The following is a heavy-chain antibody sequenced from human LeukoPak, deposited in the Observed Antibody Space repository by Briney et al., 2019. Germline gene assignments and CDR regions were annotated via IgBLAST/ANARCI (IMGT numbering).Heavy chain of an antibody. J-gene: IGHJ5*02. CDR1: GYTFTGYY. D-gene: IGHD5-18*01. CDR2: INPNSGAT. V-gene: IGHV1-2*02. Sequence: ASVKVSCKPSGYTFTGYYIHWVRQAPGQGLVWMGWINPNSGATNYAQKFQGRVTMTREMFINIVSVELNRLGPDDTAVYYCARGASRDVDTRMVASRFDPWGQGTLVTVSS. CDR3: ARGASRDVDTRMVASRFDP.